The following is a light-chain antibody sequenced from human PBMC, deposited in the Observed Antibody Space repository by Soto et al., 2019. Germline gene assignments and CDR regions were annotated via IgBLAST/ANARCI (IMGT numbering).Light chain of an antibody. Sequence: QSALTQPASVSGSSGQSITISCTGTSSDVGSYNYVSWHQQHPGQAPKLMIYEVTHRASGIPDRFSASKSGNTASLTISGLQAGDEADYYCSSYRSSSTYVFGTGTKVTV. CDR3: SSYRSSSTYV. J-gene: IGLJ1*01. CDR1: SSDVGSYNY. V-gene: IGLV2-14*01. CDR2: EVT.